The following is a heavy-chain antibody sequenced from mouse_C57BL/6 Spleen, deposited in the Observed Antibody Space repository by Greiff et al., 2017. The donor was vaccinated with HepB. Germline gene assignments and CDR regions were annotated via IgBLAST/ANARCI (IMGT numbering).Heavy chain of an antibody. V-gene: IGHV1-53*01. D-gene: IGHD2-3*01. CDR1: GYTFTSYW. Sequence: VKLQQPGTELVKPGATVKLSCKASGYTFTSYWMHWVKQRPGQGLEWIGNINPSNGGTNYNEKFKSKATLTVDKSSSTAYMQLSSLTSEDSAVYYCAREKSIYDGYLFAYWGQGTLVTVSA. CDR2: INPSNGGT. CDR3: AREKSIYDGYLFAY. J-gene: IGHJ3*01.